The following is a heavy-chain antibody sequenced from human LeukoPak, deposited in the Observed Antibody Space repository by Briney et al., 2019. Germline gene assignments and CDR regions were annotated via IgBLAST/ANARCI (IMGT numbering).Heavy chain of an antibody. CDR3: ARGISSSWYPYFDY. J-gene: IGHJ4*02. V-gene: IGHV4-4*07. CDR1: GDSISSYY. Sequence: SETLSVTCTVSGDSISSYYWSWIRQPAGKGLEWIGRIYTSGSTNYNPSLKSRVTMSVDTSKNQFSLNLNSVAAADTAVYYCARGISSSWYPYFDYWGQGTLVTVSS. CDR2: IYTSGST. D-gene: IGHD6-13*01.